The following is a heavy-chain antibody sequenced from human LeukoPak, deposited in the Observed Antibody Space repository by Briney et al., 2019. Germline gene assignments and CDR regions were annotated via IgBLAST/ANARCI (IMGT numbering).Heavy chain of an antibody. CDR2: IKQDGSDK. J-gene: IGHJ5*02. D-gene: IGHD2-21*01. V-gene: IGHV3-7*01. CDR1: GFTFSSYG. CDR3: ARGGGEFDP. Sequence: TGGSLRLSCAASGFTFSSYGMHWVRQAPGKGLEWVANIKQDGSDKYYVDSVKGRFTISRDNAKNSLYLLMNSLRAEDTAVYYCARGGGEFDPWGQGTLVIVSS.